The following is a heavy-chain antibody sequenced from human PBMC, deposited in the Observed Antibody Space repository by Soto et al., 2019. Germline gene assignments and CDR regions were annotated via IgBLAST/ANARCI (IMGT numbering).Heavy chain of an antibody. V-gene: IGHV2-5*02. CDR1: GLSLTTNGLS. J-gene: IGHJ6*02. CDR3: AHSSTDLNHAMDV. D-gene: IGHD3-3*01. CDR2: IYWDDDK. Sequence: QITLKESGPTLVKPTQTLPLTCAFSGLSLTTNGLSVGWVRQPPGKALEWLALIYWDDDKRYSPSLKSRLTITRDTSKHQVVLTMTNMDPVDTATYYCAHSSTDLNHAMDVWGQGTTVSVSS.